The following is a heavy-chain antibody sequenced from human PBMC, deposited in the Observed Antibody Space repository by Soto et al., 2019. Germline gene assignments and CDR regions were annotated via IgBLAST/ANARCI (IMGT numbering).Heavy chain of an antibody. CDR1: GGSLSSGDYY. J-gene: IGHJ5*02. D-gene: IGHD2-8*01. Sequence: SETLSLTCTVSGGSLSSGDYYWSWIRQPPGKGLEWIGFIYYSGTYYNPSLKSRVTMSLDSSKTQFSLNLSSVTAADTAVYYCARDLGYCATGSCYAKWGSWGQGTLVTVSS. V-gene: IGHV4-30-4*01. CDR2: IYYSGT. CDR3: ARDLGYCATGSCYAKWGS.